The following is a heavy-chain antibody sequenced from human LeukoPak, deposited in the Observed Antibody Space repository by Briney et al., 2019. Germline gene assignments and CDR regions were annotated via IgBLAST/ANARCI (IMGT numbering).Heavy chain of an antibody. Sequence: PGGSLRLSCAASGFTFSSYGMHWVRQAPGKGLEREAVISYDGSNKYYADSVKGRFTISRDNSKNTLYLQMNSLRAEDTAVYYCAKGATGYSSGWYTSGYFDYWGQGTLVTVSS. CDR3: AKGATGYSSGWYTSGYFDY. CDR2: ISYDGSNK. D-gene: IGHD6-13*01. J-gene: IGHJ4*02. CDR1: GFTFSSYG. V-gene: IGHV3-30*18.